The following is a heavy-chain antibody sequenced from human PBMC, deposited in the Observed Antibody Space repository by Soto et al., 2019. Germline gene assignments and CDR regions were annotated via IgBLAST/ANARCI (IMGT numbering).Heavy chain of an antibody. D-gene: IGHD1-1*01. Sequence: TLALTCTVSFGSISSVGYYWSWIRQHPGKGLEWIGYIYYIGTTHYNPSLKSRVSISVDTSKNQFSLKLSSVTAADTAVYYCARALATKDFFDYWGQGIMVTVSS. CDR1: FGSISSVGYY. CDR3: ARALATKDFFDY. J-gene: IGHJ4*02. V-gene: IGHV4-31*03. CDR2: IYYIGTT.